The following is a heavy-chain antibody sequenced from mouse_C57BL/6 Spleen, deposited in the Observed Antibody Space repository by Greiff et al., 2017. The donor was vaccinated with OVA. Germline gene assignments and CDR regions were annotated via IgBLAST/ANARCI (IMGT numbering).Heavy chain of an antibody. Sequence: EVKVVDSGGGLVQSGRSLRLSCATSGFTFSDFYMEWVRQAPGKGLEWIAASRNKANDYTTEYSASVKGRFIVSRDTSQSILYLQMNALRAEDTAIYYCARDADYGSSYVGYFDVWGTGTTVTVSS. D-gene: IGHD1-1*01. V-gene: IGHV7-1*01. CDR3: ARDADYGSSYVGYFDV. CDR1: GFTFSDFY. CDR2: SRNKANDYTT. J-gene: IGHJ1*03.